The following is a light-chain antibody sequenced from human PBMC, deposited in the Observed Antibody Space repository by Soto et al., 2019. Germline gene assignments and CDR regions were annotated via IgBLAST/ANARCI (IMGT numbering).Light chain of an antibody. CDR3: ATWDSTLSIGV. CDR1: SSTTGNNY. J-gene: IGLJ1*01. CDR2: END. V-gene: IGLV1-51*02. Sequence: QSVLTQPPSVSAAPGQKVTISCSGSSSTTGNNYVSWYQQLPGTAPKLLIYENDKRPSGIPDRFSGSKSGTSATLDITGLQTGDDSDYYCATWDSTLSIGVSGTGTILTVL.